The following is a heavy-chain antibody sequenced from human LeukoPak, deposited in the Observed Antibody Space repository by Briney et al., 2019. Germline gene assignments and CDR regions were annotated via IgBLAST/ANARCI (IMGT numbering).Heavy chain of an antibody. CDR2: ISAYNGNT. Sequence: ASVKVSCKASGYTFTSYGISWVRQAPGQGLEWMGWISAYNGNTNYAQKLQGRVTMTTDTSTSTAYMELRSLRSDDTAVYYCARCTYDSSGYFPSYFDYWGQGTLVTVSS. D-gene: IGHD3-22*01. CDR3: ARCTYDSSGYFPSYFDY. V-gene: IGHV1-18*01. CDR1: GYTFTSYG. J-gene: IGHJ4*02.